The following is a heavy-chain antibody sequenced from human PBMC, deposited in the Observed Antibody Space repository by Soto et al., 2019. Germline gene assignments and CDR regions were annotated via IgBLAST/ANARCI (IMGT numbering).Heavy chain of an antibody. J-gene: IGHJ5*02. V-gene: IGHV4-59*01. CDR1: GGSISSYH. CDR2: IYYSGST. CDR3: ARDPDYYGSGEFDP. D-gene: IGHD3-10*01. Sequence: SETLSLTCTVSGGSISSYHWSWIRQPPGKGLEWIGYIYYSGSTNYNPSLKSRVTISVDTSKNQFSLKLSSVTAADTAVYYCARDPDYYGSGEFDPWGQGTLVTVSS.